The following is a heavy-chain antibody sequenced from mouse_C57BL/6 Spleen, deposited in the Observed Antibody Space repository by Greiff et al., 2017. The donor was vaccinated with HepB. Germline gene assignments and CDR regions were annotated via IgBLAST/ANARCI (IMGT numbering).Heavy chain of an antibody. Sequence: QVQLQQSGAELVRPGTSVKLSCKASGYTFTSYWMHWVKQRPGQGLEWIGVIDPSDSYTNYNQKFKGKATLTVDTSSSTAYMQLSSLTSEDSAVYYCARYGNYVRYFDVWGTGTTVTVSS. J-gene: IGHJ1*03. D-gene: IGHD2-1*01. CDR2: IDPSDSYT. CDR1: GYTFTSYW. V-gene: IGHV1-59*01. CDR3: ARYGNYVRYFDV.